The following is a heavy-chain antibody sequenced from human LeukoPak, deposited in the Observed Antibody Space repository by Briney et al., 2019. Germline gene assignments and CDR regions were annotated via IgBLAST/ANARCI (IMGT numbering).Heavy chain of an antibody. V-gene: IGHV4-59*01. Sequence: SETLSLTCTLAGGSISSYYWSWIRQPPGKGLEWIGYIYYSGSTNYNPSLKSRVTISVDTSKNQFSLKLRSVTAADTAVYYCASSNNWKHDYWGQGTLVTVSS. J-gene: IGHJ4*02. D-gene: IGHD1-20*01. CDR3: ASSNNWKHDY. CDR2: IYYSGST. CDR1: GGSISSYY.